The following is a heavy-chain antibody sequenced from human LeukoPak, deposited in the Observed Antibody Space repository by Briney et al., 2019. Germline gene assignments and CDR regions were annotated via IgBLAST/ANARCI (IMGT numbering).Heavy chain of an antibody. CDR1: GFTFSNYW. Sequence: PGGSLRLSCEASGFTFSNYWMSWVRQVPGKGLEWVANLKPDGRGKYYVDSVKGRFTISRDNAKNSLSLQMNSLRAEDTALYYCARDHIIASAGNDYWGQGTLVTVSS. CDR2: LKPDGRGK. J-gene: IGHJ4*02. D-gene: IGHD6-13*01. V-gene: IGHV3-7*01. CDR3: ARDHIIASAGNDY.